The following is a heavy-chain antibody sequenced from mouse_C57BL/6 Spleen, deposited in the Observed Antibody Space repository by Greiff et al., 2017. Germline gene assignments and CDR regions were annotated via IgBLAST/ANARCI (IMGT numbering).Heavy chain of an antibody. CDR2: IDPSDSYT. CDR3: AGSGGNYGGYCDY. CDR1: GYTFTSYW. Sequence: QVQLQQPGAELVMPGASVKLSCKASGYTFTSYWMHWVKQRPGHGLEWIGEIDPSDSYTNYNQKFKGKATLTVEQSSSTAYVQHSSLTSEDSAVYYCAGSGGNYGGYCDYWGRGTTLTVSS. D-gene: IGHD2-1*01. J-gene: IGHJ2*01. V-gene: IGHV1-69*01.